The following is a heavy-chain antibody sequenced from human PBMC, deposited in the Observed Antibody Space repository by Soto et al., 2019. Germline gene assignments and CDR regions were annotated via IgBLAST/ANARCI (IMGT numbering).Heavy chain of an antibody. V-gene: IGHV2-5*02. CDR3: LKRADPRGGVYYFDS. Sequence: QITLKESGPALVKPTQTLTLTCTFSGFSLSTSGVGVGWIRQPPGKALEWLALIYWDDDKRYSPSLKSRLATPQAPHKTLVSLTNTSGPPGKPPTFSCLKRADPRGGVYYFDSGGEAPL. J-gene: IGHJ4*02. D-gene: IGHD3-10*01. CDR1: GFSLSTSGVG. CDR2: IYWDDDK.